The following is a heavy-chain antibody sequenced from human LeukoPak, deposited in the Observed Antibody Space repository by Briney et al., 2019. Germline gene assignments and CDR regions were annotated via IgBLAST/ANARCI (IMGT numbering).Heavy chain of an antibody. D-gene: IGHD3-10*01. J-gene: IGHJ4*02. CDR2: IYYSGTT. CDR3: ARTITMIRGVIRIRDFDS. CDR1: GGSISSYY. Sequence: SETLSLTCTVSGGSISSYYWSWIRQPPGKGLEWIGHIYYSGTTHYNPSLKSRVTISIDTSKNEFSLNLRSMTAADTAVYYCARTITMIRGVIRIRDFDSWGQGTLVTVSS. V-gene: IGHV4-59*12.